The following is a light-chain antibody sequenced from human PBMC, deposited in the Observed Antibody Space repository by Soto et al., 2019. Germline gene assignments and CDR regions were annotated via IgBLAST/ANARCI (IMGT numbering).Light chain of an antibody. V-gene: IGLV2-8*01. CDR1: SSDVGAYDY. CDR2: EIN. Sequence: QSALTQPPSASGSPGQSVTISCTGTSSDVGAYDYVSWYQQHPGKAPKLMIYEINKRPSGVPDRFSGSKSGNTASLTVSGLQAEDEAEYFCSSYTNINTRACVFGTGTKVTVL. CDR3: SSYTNINTRACV. J-gene: IGLJ1*01.